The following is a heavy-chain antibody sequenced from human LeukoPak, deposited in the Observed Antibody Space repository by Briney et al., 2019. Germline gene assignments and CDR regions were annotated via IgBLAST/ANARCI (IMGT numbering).Heavy chain of an antibody. CDR2: IYHSGST. D-gene: IGHD3-22*01. CDR1: GYSISSGYY. Sequence: ASETLSLTCTVSGYSISSGYYWGWIRQPPGKGLEWIGSIYHSGSTYYNPSLKSRVTISVDTSKNQFSLKLSSVTAADTAVYYCARDFLYDSSGYYPFDYWGQGTLVTVSS. J-gene: IGHJ4*02. CDR3: ARDFLYDSSGYYPFDY. V-gene: IGHV4-38-2*02.